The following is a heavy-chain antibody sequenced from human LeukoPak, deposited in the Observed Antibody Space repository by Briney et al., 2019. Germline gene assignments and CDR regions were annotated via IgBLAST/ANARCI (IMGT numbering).Heavy chain of an antibody. J-gene: IGHJ5*01. CDR2: IGTYGGDT. V-gene: IGHV1-18*01. D-gene: IGHD3-22*01. Sequence: ASVKVSCKATSRISWVRQAPGQGLEWIGWIGTYGGDTYYAQKFQGRITVTTDTSTSTVYMELRNLRSDDTAVYYCARDLWNFYDDSGYNRDFDSWGQGTLVTVSS. CDR3: ARDLWNFYDDSGYNRDFDS. CDR1: TSR.